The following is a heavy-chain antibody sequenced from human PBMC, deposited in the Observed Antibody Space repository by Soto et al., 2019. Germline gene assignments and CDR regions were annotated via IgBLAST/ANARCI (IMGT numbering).Heavy chain of an antibody. D-gene: IGHD2-2*01. V-gene: IGHV1-69*13. CDR3: ASGKRNCSSTSCPISIYYYGMDV. J-gene: IGHJ6*02. CDR1: GGTFSSYA. Sequence: ASVKVSCTASGGTFSSYAISCVRQAPGQGLEWMGGIIPIFGTANYAQKFQGRVTITADESTSTAYMELSSLRSEDTAVYYCASGKRNCSSTSCPISIYYYGMDVWGQGTTVTVSS. CDR2: IIPIFGTA.